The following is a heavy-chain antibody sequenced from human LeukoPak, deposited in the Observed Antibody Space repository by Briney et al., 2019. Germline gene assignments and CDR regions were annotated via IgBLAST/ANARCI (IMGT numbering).Heavy chain of an antibody. D-gene: IGHD2-2*01. CDR2: IYHSGST. CDR1: GGSISSGGYY. V-gene: IGHV4-30-2*01. J-gene: IGHJ4*02. CDR3: ASIVVPAANLGY. Sequence: SETLSLTCTVSGGSISSGGYYWSWIRQPPGKGLEWIGYIYHSGSTYYNPFLKSRVTISVDRSKNQFSLKLSSVTAADTAVYYCASIVVPAANLGYWGQGTLVTVSS.